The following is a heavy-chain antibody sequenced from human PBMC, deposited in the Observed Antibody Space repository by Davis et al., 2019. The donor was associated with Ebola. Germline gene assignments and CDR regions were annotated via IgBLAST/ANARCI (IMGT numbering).Heavy chain of an antibody. V-gene: IGHV3-64D*08. CDR3: ARGSDY. CDR2: ISSNGGST. J-gene: IGHJ4*02. CDR1: GFTFSSYA. Sequence: GESLKISCSASGFTFSSYAMHWVRQAPGKGLEYVSAISSNGGSTYYADSVKGRFTISRDNSKNTLYLQMSSLRAEDTAVYYCARGSDYWGQGTLVTVSS.